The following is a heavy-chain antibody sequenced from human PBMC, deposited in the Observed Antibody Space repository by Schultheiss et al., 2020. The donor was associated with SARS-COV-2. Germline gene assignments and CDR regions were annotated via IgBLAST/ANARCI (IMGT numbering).Heavy chain of an antibody. D-gene: IGHD5-12*01. V-gene: IGHV1-18*01. CDR3: ARVWRKWLRLIDGWFDP. J-gene: IGHJ5*02. CDR1: GYTFTSYG. CDR2: ISPYNGNT. Sequence: ASVKVSCKASGYTFTSYGVTWVRQAPGQGLEWMGWISPYNGNTNYAQKLQGRVTMTTDTSTSTAYMELRSLRSDDTAVYYCARVWRKWLRLIDGWFDPWGQGTLVTVSS.